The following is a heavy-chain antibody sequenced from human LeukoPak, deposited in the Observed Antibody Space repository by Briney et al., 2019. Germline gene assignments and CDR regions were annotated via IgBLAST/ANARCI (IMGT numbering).Heavy chain of an antibody. Sequence: SQTLSLTCTVSGGSISSGGYYWNWIRQHPGKGLEWTGYTYYSGSTNYNPSLKSRVTISVDTSKNQFSLKLSSVTAADTAIYYCARAVSGRFDYWGQGTLVTVSS. CDR3: ARAVSGRFDY. J-gene: IGHJ4*02. V-gene: IGHV4-31*03. CDR2: TYYSGST. CDR1: GGSISSGGYY. D-gene: IGHD6-19*01.